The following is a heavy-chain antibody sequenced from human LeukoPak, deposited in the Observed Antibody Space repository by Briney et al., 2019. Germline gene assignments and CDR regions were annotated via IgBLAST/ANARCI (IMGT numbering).Heavy chain of an antibody. V-gene: IGHV3-74*01. CDR2: ITNDGSST. CDR1: GLTFSSHW. J-gene: IGHJ4*02. Sequence: GGSLRLSCAASGLTFSSHWMHWVRQAPGKGLVWVSRITNDGSSTTYADSVKGRFTISRDNAKNMLYLQVNSLRAEDTAVYYCAKDGGLWVSAHWGDSWGRGTLVTVSS. CDR3: AKDGGLWVSAHWGDS. D-gene: IGHD7-27*01.